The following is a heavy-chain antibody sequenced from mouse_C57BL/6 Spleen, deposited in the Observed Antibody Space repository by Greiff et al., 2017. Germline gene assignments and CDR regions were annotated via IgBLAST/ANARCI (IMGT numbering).Heavy chain of an antibody. CDR1: GYSFTGYY. J-gene: IGHJ4*01. D-gene: IGHD1-1*01. CDR3: ARRGYYEGYAMDY. V-gene: IGHV1-42*01. Sequence: VQLQQSGPELVKPGASVKISCKASGYSFTGYYMNWVKQSPEKSLEWIGEINPSTGGTTYNQKFKAKATLTVDKSSSTAYMQLKSLTSEDSAVYYCARRGYYEGYAMDYWGQGTSVTVSS. CDR2: INPSTGGT.